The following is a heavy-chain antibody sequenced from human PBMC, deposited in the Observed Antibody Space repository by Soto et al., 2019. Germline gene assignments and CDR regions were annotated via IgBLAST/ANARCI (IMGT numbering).Heavy chain of an antibody. D-gene: IGHD3-16*01. CDR2: ISAYDGGT. CDR1: YSVLTTSV. V-gene: IGHV1-18*04. J-gene: IGHJ4*01. Sequence: QALLEQSGPEVKKPGDSVRIYCWLYYSVLTTSVITWLRHAPGQGLEWMGWISAYDGGTLSALKYRIKLIMSTDSMTNRACMQIWDLTFDDTAVDFCARGGGPYLRPLEIWGHGTPVTASS. CDR3: ARGGGPYLRPLEI.